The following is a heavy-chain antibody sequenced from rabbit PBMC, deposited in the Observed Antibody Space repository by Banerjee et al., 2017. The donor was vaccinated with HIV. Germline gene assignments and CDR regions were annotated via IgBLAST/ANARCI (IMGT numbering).Heavy chain of an antibody. CDR1: GFTISSYW. D-gene: IGHD1-1*01. CDR3: ARTTGSGDWLTRLDL. CDR2: IAAGSSGST. V-gene: IGHV1S40*01. Sequence: QSLEESGGDLVKPEGSLTLTCTASGFTISSYWMCWVRQAPGKGLEWIGCIAAGSSGSTYYASWAKGRFTISKTSSTTVTLQMTSLTDADTATYFCARTTGSGDWLTRLDLWGQGTLVTVS. J-gene: IGHJ3*01.